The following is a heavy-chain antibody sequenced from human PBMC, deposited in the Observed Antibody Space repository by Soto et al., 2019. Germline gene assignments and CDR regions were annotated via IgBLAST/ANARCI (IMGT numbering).Heavy chain of an antibody. CDR1: GGSISVYY. D-gene: IGHD1-26*01. CDR2: IYASGSP. V-gene: IGHV4-59*01. Sequence: PSETLSLTCTISGGSISVYYWSWVRQPPGHELEWIGYIYASGSPYYNPSLRSRVTISADTSKNQISLKLTSPTAADTAVYYCARGVGSSPPRYWGRGTLVTRLL. J-gene: IGHJ4*02. CDR3: ARGVGSSPPRY.